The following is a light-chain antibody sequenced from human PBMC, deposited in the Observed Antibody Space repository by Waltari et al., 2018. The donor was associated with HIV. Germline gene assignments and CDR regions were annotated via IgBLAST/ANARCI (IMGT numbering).Light chain of an antibody. CDR3: GSSTSSSNMDV. V-gene: IGLV2-14*01. CDR2: EVS. J-gene: IGLJ2*01. Sequence: QSALPQPASVSGSPGQSITIPCTGISSGLGGYTSFSWYQHHPGKAPKLIIYEVSNRPSGVSNRFSGSKSGNTASLTISGLQAEDEADYYCGSSTSSSNMDVFGGGTKVTVL. CDR1: SSGLGGYTS.